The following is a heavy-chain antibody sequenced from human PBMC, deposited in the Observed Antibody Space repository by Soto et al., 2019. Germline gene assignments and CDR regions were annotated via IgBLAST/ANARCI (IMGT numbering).Heavy chain of an antibody. V-gene: IGHV4-30-4*01. CDR3: ARAPVGMDSINFFDH. CDR1: GDSISSDGYH. J-gene: IGHJ4*02. D-gene: IGHD2-8*01. Sequence: LSETLSLTCTVSGDSISSDGYHWSWIRQSPGKGLEWIGYIYNGGRTFYRPSLESRINMSLDATKNSYSLRLTSVTAADTAVYYCARAPVGMDSINFFDHWGQGILVTVSS. CDR2: IYNGGRT.